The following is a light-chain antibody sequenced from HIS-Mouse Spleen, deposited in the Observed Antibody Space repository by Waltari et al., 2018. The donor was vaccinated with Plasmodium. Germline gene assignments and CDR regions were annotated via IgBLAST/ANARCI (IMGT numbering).Light chain of an antibody. V-gene: IGLV2-23*01. CDR1: SSDVGSYNL. CDR3: CSYAGSSTLV. Sequence: QSALTQPASVSGSPGQSIPISCTGTSSDVGSYNLFSWYQQPPGKAPKLMIYEGSKRPSGVSNRFSGSKSGNTASLTISGLQAEDEADYYCCSYAGSSTLVFGGGTKLTVL. J-gene: IGLJ2*01. CDR2: EGS.